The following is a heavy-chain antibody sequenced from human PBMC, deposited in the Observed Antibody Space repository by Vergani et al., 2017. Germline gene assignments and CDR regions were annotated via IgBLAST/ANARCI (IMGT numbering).Heavy chain of an antibody. V-gene: IGHV1-46*03. CDR3: ARGDYDILTGYRY. D-gene: IGHD3-9*01. Sequence: QVQVVQSGAEVKKSGASEKVSCKTSGYTFSNYYMHWVRQAPGQGLEWMGIINPSGGHTNYAQKFQGRVTMTRDTSTSTVYMELSSLRSEDTAIYYCARGDYDILTGYRYWGQGTLVTVSA. CDR2: INPSGGHT. CDR1: GYTFSNYY. J-gene: IGHJ4*02.